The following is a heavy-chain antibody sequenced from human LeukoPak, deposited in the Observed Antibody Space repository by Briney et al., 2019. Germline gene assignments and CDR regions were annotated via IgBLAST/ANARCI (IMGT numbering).Heavy chain of an antibody. V-gene: IGHV4-39*07. CDR2: IYYSGST. CDR3: ASSSSWPKYFQH. D-gene: IGHD6-13*01. J-gene: IGHJ1*01. Sequence: SETLSLTCTVSGGSISSSSYYWGWIRQPPGKGLEWIGSIYYSGSTYYNPSLKSRVTISVDTSKNQFSLKLSSVTAADTAVYYCASSSSWPKYFQHWGQGTLVTVSS. CDR1: GGSISSSSYY.